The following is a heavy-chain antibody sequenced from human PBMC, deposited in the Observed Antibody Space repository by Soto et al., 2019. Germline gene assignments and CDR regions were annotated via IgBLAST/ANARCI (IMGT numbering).Heavy chain of an antibody. CDR3: AKAGYCTNGVCNYFDY. CDR2: ISGSGGST. Sequence: GGSLRLSCAASGFTFSSYAMSWVRQAPGKGLEWVSAISGSGGSTYYADSVKGRFTISRDNSKNTLYLQMNSLRAEDTAVYYCAKAGYCTNGVCNYFDYWGQGTLVTVSS. J-gene: IGHJ4*02. CDR1: GFTFSSYA. V-gene: IGHV3-23*01. D-gene: IGHD2-8*01.